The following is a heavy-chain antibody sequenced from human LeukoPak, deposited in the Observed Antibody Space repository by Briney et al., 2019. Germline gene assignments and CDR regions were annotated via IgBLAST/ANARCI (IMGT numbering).Heavy chain of an antibody. J-gene: IGHJ3*02. Sequence: SETLSLTCTVSGYSISSGYYWGWIRPPPGKGLEWIGSIYHIGSTYYNPSLKSRVTISVDTSKNQFSLKLSSVTAADTAVYYCARCSFGIRVIDAFDIWGQGTMVTVSS. V-gene: IGHV4-38-2*02. CDR3: ARCSFGIRVIDAFDI. D-gene: IGHD1-14*01. CDR1: GYSISSGYY. CDR2: IYHIGST.